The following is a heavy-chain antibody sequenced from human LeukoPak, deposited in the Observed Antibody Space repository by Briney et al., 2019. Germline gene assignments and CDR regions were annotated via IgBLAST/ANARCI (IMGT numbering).Heavy chain of an antibody. V-gene: IGHV3-30*02. J-gene: IGHJ4*01. CDR1: GFEFNRHG. D-gene: IGHD3-16*01. CDR2: IPNDRGAE. Sequence: GGSLRLSCGASGFEFNRHGIHWVRQTPGKGLEGVDFIPNDRGAEKYADSVKGRVNVYRDNYNKMVYLHMNRMRPEDTAIYYCAKFYGWGSYISFDLWGQGTLVTVSS. CDR3: AKFYGWGSYISFDL.